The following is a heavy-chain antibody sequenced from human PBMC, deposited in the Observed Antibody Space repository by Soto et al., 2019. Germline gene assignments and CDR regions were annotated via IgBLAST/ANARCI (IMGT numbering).Heavy chain of an antibody. J-gene: IGHJ6*02. CDR3: ARSAAGPGHGMDV. CDR2: INPNSGGT. D-gene: IGHD6-13*01. Sequence: GASVKVSCKASGYSFTGYYIHWVRQAPRQGLEWLGWINPNSGGTNYAQKFQGWVTMTRDTSISTAYMELSRLRSDDTAVYYCARSAAGPGHGMDVWGQGTTVTVSS. V-gene: IGHV1-2*04. CDR1: GYSFTGYY.